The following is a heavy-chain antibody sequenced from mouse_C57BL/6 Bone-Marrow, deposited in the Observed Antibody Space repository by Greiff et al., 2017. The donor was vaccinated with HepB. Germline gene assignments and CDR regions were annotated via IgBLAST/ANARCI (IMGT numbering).Heavy chain of an antibody. CDR1: GYTFTDYN. CDR2: INPNNGGT. V-gene: IGHV1-22*01. Sequence: EVQLQESGPELVKPGASVKMSCKASGYTFTDYNMHWVKQSHGKSLEWIGYINPNNGGTSYNQKFKGKATLTVNKSSSTAYMELRSLTSEDSAVYYCAREGIGYGSSPWFAYWGQGTLVTVSA. J-gene: IGHJ3*01. CDR3: AREGIGYGSSPWFAY. D-gene: IGHD1-1*01.